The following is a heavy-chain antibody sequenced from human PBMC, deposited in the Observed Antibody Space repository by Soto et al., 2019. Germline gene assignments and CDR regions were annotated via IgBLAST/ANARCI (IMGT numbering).Heavy chain of an antibody. Sequence: GGSLRLSCGASGFTFRSYAMHWVRQTPGKGLEWVAVISYDGSNKHYADSVKGRFSISRDNSKNMLYLQMDSLSTEDTAAYYCVRSMIIVVRLIGLDYWGQGTLVTVSS. D-gene: IGHD3-22*01. CDR3: VRSMIIVVRLIGLDY. J-gene: IGHJ4*02. CDR1: GFTFRSYA. V-gene: IGHV3-30-3*01. CDR2: ISYDGSNK.